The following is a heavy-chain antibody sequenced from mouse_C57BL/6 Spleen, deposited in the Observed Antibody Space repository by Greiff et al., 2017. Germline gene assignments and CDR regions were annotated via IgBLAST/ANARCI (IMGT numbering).Heavy chain of an antibody. CDR3: TADLY. CDR1: GFTFSNYW. J-gene: IGHJ2*01. Sequence: EVQRVESGGGLVQPGGSMKLSCVASGFTFSNYWMNWVRQSPEKGLEWVAQIRLKSDNYATHYAESVKGRFTISRDDSKSSVYLQMNNLRAEDTGIYYCTADLYWGQGTTLTVSS. V-gene: IGHV6-3*01. CDR2: IRLKSDNYAT.